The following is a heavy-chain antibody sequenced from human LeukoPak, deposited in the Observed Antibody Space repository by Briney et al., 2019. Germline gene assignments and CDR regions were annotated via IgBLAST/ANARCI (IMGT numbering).Heavy chain of an antibody. V-gene: IGHV3-21*01. CDR1: GFTFSSYS. CDR3: ARGSIGYTAMVSTPFDY. J-gene: IGHJ4*02. Sequence: PGGSLRLSCAASGFTFSSYSMNWVRQAPGKGLEWVSSISSSSSYIYYADSVKGRFTISRDNAKNSLYLQMNSLRAEDTAVYYCARGSIGYTAMVSTPFDYWGQGTLVTVSS. D-gene: IGHD5-18*01. CDR2: ISSSSSYI.